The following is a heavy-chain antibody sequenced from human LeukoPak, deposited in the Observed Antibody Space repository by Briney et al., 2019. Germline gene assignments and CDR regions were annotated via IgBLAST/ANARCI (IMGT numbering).Heavy chain of an antibody. V-gene: IGHV3-53*01. D-gene: IGHD6-6*01. CDR3: ARAPSSSFDY. CDR2: IYSGGST. CDR1: GFTVSSNY. J-gene: IGHJ4*02. Sequence: TGGSLRLSCAASGFTVSSNYMSWVRQAPGKGLEWVSVIYSGGSTYYADSVKGRSTISRDNSKNTLYLQMNSLRAEDTAVYYCARAPSSSFDYWGQGTLVTVSS.